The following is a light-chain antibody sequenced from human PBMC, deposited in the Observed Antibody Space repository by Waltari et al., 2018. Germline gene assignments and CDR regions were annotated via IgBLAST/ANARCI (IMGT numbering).Light chain of an antibody. V-gene: IGLV3-21*01. Sequence: SYELTQPPSVSVSPGQTARVTCGGDNLGSNYVHWYQQKPAQAPVLVIYYDSDRPSGIPERFSGSKSGNTATLTISGVEAGDEADYYCQVWDTISDHVLVGGGTRLTVL. CDR2: YDS. CDR1: NLGSNY. J-gene: IGLJ2*01. CDR3: QVWDTISDHVL.